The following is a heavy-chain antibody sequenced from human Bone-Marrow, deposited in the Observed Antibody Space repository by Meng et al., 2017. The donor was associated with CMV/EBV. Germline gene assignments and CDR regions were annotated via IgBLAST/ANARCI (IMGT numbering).Heavy chain of an antibody. V-gene: IGHV3-7*03. CDR2: IKQDGSEK. CDR1: GFTFSSYW. J-gene: IGHJ4*02. CDR3: AKDPSSGWYPGVDY. D-gene: IGHD6-19*01. Sequence: GGSLRLSCAASGFTFSSYWMSWVRQAPGKGLEWVANIKQDGSEKYYVDSVKGRFTISRDNAKNSLYLQMNSLRAEDTAVYYCAKDPSSGWYPGVDYWGQGTLVTVSS.